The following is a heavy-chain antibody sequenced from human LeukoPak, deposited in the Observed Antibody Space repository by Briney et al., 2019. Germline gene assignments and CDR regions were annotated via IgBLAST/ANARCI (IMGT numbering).Heavy chain of an antibody. CDR3: AKVAGNRDAFDI. CDR2: IKQDGSEK. Sequence: GGSLRLSCAASGFTFSNYWMSWVRQTPGKGLEWVANIKQDGSEKYYVDSVKGRFTISRDNAKNSLYLQMNSLRAEDTALYYCAKVAGNRDAFDIWGQGTMVTVSS. CDR1: GFTFSNYW. D-gene: IGHD3-10*01. J-gene: IGHJ3*02. V-gene: IGHV3-7*03.